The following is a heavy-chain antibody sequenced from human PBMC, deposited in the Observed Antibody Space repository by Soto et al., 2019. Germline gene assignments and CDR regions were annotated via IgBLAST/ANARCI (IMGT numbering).Heavy chain of an antibody. V-gene: IGHV4-34*01. CDR3: AREHSDSSGPCLGY. CDR2: INHSGST. J-gene: IGHJ4*02. CDR1: GGSFSGYY. Sequence: SETLSLTCAVYGGSFSGYYWNWIRQHPWKGLEWIGEINHSGSTNYNPSLKSRVTISVDTPKNQFSLKLSSVSAADTAVYYCAREHSDSSGPCLGYWGQGTLVTVSS. D-gene: IGHD3-22*01.